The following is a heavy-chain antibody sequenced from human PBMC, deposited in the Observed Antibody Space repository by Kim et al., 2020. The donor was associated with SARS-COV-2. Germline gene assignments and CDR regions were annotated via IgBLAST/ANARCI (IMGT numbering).Heavy chain of an antibody. CDR3: AKAGHQFYYDFWSGSSFDY. J-gene: IGHJ4*02. V-gene: IGHV3-23*01. D-gene: IGHD3-3*01. Sequence: GRFAISRDNSKNTLYMQMNSLRAEDTAVYYCAKAGHQFYYDFWSGSSFDYWGQGTLVTVSS.